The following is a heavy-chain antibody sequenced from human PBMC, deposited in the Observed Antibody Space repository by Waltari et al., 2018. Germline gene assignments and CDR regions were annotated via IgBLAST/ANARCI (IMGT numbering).Heavy chain of an antibody. Sequence: QLQLQESGPGLVKPSGTLSLTCAVSGDSMSSTDWWSWVRQSPGKGLEWIGQCQRGGRTNYNPSVASRVTISIDTSTNQFSLKVTSATAADTAVYFCARDRGRGIYLDSWGQGILVTVSP. CDR1: GDSMSSTDW. D-gene: IGHD2-15*01. CDR3: ARDRGRGIYLDS. V-gene: IGHV4-4*02. J-gene: IGHJ4*02. CDR2: CQRGGRT.